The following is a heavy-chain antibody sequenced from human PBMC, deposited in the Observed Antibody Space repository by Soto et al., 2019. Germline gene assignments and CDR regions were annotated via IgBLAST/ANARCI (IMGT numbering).Heavy chain of an antibody. J-gene: IGHJ4*02. CDR1: GFTFSSYW. CDR3: ARGWNDADTRFDE. Sequence: QPGGSLRLSCAASGFTFSSYWMHWVRQDPGKGLVWVSSIKTDGTATQYADSVKGRFTVSRDNAKNTLYLQMNSLRAEDTAVYYCARGWNDADTRFDEWGQGTLVTVSS. V-gene: IGHV3-74*03. CDR2: IKTDGTAT. D-gene: IGHD1-1*01.